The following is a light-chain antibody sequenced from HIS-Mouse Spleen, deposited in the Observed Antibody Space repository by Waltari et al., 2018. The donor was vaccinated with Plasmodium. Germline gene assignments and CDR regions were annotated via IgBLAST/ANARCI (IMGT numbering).Light chain of an antibody. J-gene: IGKJ4*01. CDR3: QQRSNWPPLT. V-gene: IGKV3-11*01. Sequence: EIVLTQSPATLPLSPGDRATLPCRARQSVSSYLAWYQQKPGPAPRLLIYDASNKATSIPARFSGSGSGTDFTLTISSLEPEDFAVYYCQQRSNWPPLTFGGGTKVEIK. CDR1: QSVSSY. CDR2: DAS.